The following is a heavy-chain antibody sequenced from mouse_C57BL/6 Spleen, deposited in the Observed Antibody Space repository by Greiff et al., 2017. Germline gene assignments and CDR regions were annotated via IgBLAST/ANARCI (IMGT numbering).Heavy chain of an antibody. V-gene: IGHV1-18*01. D-gene: IGHD1-1*01. J-gene: IGHJ2*01. CDR2: INPNNGGT. Sequence: VQLQQSGPELVKPGASVKIPCKASGYTFTDYNMDWVKQSHGKSLEWIGDINPNNGGTIYNQKFKGKATLTVDKSSSTAYMELRSLTSEDTAVYYCARSDYGGSYYFDYWGQGTTLTVSS. CDR3: ARSDYGGSYYFDY. CDR1: GYTFTDYN.